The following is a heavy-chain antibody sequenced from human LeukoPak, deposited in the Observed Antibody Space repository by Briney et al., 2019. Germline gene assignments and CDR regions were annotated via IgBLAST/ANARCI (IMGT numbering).Heavy chain of an antibody. CDR2: IYHSGST. CDR3: ARLKYYDSSGYNWFDP. D-gene: IGHD3-22*01. V-gene: IGHV4-30-2*01. Sequence: SETLSLTCAVSGGSISSGGYSWSWLRQPPGKGLEWIGYIYHSGSTYYTPSIRSRITISVDRSKNQFSLKLSSVTAADTAVYYCARLKYYDSSGYNWFDPWGQGTLVTVSS. J-gene: IGHJ5*02. CDR1: GGSISSGGYS.